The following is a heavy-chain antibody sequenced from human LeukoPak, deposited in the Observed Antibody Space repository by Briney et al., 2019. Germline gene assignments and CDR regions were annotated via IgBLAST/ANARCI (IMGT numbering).Heavy chain of an antibody. V-gene: IGHV4-59*08. CDR2: IYYSGST. D-gene: IGHD6-13*01. CDR1: GGSISSYY. Sequence: PSETLSLTCTVSGGSISSYYWSWIRQPPGKGLEWIGYIYYSGSTYYNPSLKSRVTISVDTSKNQFSLKLSSVTAADTAVYYCARLGYSSSDDYWGQGTLVTVSS. CDR3: ARLGYSSSDDY. J-gene: IGHJ4*02.